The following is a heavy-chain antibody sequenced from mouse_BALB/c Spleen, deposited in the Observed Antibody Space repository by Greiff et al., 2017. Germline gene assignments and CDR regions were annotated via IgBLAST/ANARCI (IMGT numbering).Heavy chain of an antibody. CDR1: GFTFSSYA. J-gene: IGHJ4*01. CDR3: ARGGLYYGTPYAMDY. CDR2: ISSGGST. D-gene: IGHD1-1*01. V-gene: IGHV5-6-5*01. Sequence: EVMLVESGGGLVKPGGSLKLSCAASGFTFSSYAMSWVRQTPEKRLEWVASISSGGSTYYPDSVKGRFTISRDNARNILYLQMSSLRSEDTAMYYCARGGLYYGTPYAMDYWGQGTSVTVSS.